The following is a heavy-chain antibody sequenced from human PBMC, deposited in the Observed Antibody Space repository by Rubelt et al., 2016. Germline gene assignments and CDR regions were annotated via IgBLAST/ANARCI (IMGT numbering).Heavy chain of an antibody. CDR2: IRDDRSNK. CDR3: ARDQLALYAFDI. Sequence: WVAFIRDDRSNKYYADSVKGRFTISRDNSKNTLYLQMNSLRAEDTAVYYCARDQLALYAFDIWGQGTMVTVSS. J-gene: IGHJ3*02. D-gene: IGHD1-1*01. V-gene: IGHV3-30*02.